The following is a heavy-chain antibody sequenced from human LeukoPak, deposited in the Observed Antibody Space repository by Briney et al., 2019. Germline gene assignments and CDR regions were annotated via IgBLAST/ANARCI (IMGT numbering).Heavy chain of an antibody. Sequence: SETLSLTCSVSGGSIRSYYWSWIRQPTGKVLEWIGCFYYCGCSNYNPSLKSRVTISVETSKNQFSLKLSSVTAADTAGYYCARDKSSSFYYYYGMDVWGQGTTVTVSS. CDR2: FYYCGCS. CDR1: GGSIRSYY. CDR3: ARDKSSSFYYYYGMDV. V-gene: IGHV4-59*13. D-gene: IGHD6-13*01. J-gene: IGHJ6*02.